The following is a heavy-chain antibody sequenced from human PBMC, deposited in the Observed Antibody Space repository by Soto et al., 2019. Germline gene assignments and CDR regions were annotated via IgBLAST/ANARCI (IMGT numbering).Heavy chain of an antibody. Sequence: QITLKESGPPLVRPAQTLTLTCAFSGFSLTTTSMGVAWIRQPPGKALEWLALIYWDDDQRYSPSLKDRPTTSKDTSRRRVVLTISNMNPEDTGTYFCAHAGDYDLLSFDHWGPGTLVTVSS. CDR3: AHAGDYDLLSFDH. CDR1: GFSLTTTSMG. V-gene: IGHV2-5*02. J-gene: IGHJ4*02. CDR2: IYWDDDQ. D-gene: IGHD4-17*01.